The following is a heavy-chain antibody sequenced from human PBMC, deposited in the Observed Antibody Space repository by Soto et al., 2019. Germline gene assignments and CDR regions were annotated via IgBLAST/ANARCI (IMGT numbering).Heavy chain of an antibody. V-gene: IGHV5-51*01. CDR1: GYSFTSYW. CDR2: IYPGDSDT. Sequence: PGESLKISCKGSGYSFTSYWIGWVRQMPGKGLEWMGIIYPGDSDTRYSPSFQGQVTISADKSISTAYLQWSSLKASDTAMYYCASPGIAVAGTGKNFDYWGQGTLVTVPS. D-gene: IGHD6-19*01. J-gene: IGHJ4*02. CDR3: ASPGIAVAGTGKNFDY.